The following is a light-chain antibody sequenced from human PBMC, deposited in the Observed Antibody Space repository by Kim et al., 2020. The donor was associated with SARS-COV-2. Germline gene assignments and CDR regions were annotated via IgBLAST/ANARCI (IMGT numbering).Light chain of an antibody. CDR2: GAS. CDR1: QSVSSSY. Sequence: EIVLTQSPGTLSLSPGERATLSCRASQSVSSSYLAWYQQKPGQAPRLLIHGASSRATGIPDRFSGSVSGTDFTLTISRLEPEDFAVYYCQQYCSSPLTFGGGTKVNIK. V-gene: IGKV3-20*01. CDR3: QQYCSSPLT. J-gene: IGKJ4*01.